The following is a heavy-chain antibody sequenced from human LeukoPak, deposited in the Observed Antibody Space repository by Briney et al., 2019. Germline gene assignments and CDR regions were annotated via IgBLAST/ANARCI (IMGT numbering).Heavy chain of an antibody. CDR3: ARDSSGVGAEGMDV. V-gene: IGHV3-74*01. D-gene: IGHD1-26*01. Sequence: PGGSLRLSCAASGFTFSSYWMHWVRQGPGKGLVWVSRISTDGSSTDYADSVKGRFTISRDNAENTLYLQMNSLRAEDTAVYYCARDSSGVGAEGMDVWGQGTTVTVSS. CDR2: ISTDGSST. CDR1: GFTFSSYW. J-gene: IGHJ6*02.